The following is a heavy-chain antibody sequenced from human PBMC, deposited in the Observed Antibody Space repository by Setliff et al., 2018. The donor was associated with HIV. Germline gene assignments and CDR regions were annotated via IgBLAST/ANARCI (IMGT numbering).Heavy chain of an antibody. D-gene: IGHD5-18*01. Sequence: SVTVPCKASRGTFSSYAISWVRQAPGQGLEWMGGIILIFGTANNAQKLQGRVTITTDASKSTAFMELSSLRSEDTAVYDCVRDRYSYGYTPTWFDPWGQGTLVTVSS. J-gene: IGHJ5*02. CDR1: RGTFSSYA. CDR3: VRDRYSYGYTPTWFDP. CDR2: IILIFGTA. V-gene: IGHV1-69*05.